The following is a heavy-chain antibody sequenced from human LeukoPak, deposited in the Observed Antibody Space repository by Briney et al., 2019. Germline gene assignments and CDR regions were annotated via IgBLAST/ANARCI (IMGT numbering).Heavy chain of an antibody. Sequence: PGGSLRLSCAASGFTFNNYGMHWVRQAPGKGLEWVAFIWYDGSSKYYADSVKGRFTISRDNSKNTLYLQMSSLRAEDTAVYYCAKAWSYCSSTSCSAPGYWGQGTLVTVSS. CDR2: IWYDGSSK. CDR1: GFTFNNYG. V-gene: IGHV3-30*02. J-gene: IGHJ4*02. CDR3: AKAWSYCSSTSCSAPGY. D-gene: IGHD2-2*01.